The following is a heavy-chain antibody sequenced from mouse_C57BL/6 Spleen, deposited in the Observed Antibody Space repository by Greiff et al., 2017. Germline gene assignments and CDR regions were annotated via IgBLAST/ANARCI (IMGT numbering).Heavy chain of an antibody. V-gene: IGHV1-64*01. CDR3: ARAYGCSYDY. Sequence: QVQLQQPGAELVTPGASVKLSCKASGYTFTSYWMHWVKQRPGQGLEWIGMIHPNSGSTNYNEKVKSKATLTVDKSSSTAYMQLSSLTSEDSAVYYCARAYGCSYDYWGQGTTLTVSS. CDR1: GYTFTSYW. J-gene: IGHJ2*01. D-gene: IGHD1-1*01. CDR2: IHPNSGST.